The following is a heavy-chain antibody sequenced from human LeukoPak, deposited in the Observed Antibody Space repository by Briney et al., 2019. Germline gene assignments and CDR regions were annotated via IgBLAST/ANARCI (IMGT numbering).Heavy chain of an antibody. CDR1: GFTFSDYY. Sequence: GGSLRLSCAASGFTFSDYYMTWIRQAPGKGLEWLSYIDSSGDVIYYADSVKGRFTISRDNAKNSVFLQMNSLRAEDTAVHYCAKGTHSSSWHWYDPWGQGTLVTVSS. J-gene: IGHJ5*02. D-gene: IGHD3-22*01. CDR2: IDSSGDVI. CDR3: AKGTHSSSWHWYDP. V-gene: IGHV3-11*01.